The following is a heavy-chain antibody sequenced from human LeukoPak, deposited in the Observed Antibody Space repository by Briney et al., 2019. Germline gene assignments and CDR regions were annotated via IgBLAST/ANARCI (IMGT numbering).Heavy chain of an antibody. CDR1: GGSISSGDYY. CDR3: ARVRDGTYYDFWSGYSFPNWFDP. J-gene: IGHJ5*02. Sequence: PSETLSLTCTVSGGSISSGDYYWSWIRQPPGKGLEWIGYIYYSGSTYYNPSLKSRVTISVDTSKNQFSLKLSSVTAADTAVYYCARVRDGTYYDFWSGYSFPNWFDPWGQGTLVTVSS. V-gene: IGHV4-30-4*01. D-gene: IGHD3-3*01. CDR2: IYYSGST.